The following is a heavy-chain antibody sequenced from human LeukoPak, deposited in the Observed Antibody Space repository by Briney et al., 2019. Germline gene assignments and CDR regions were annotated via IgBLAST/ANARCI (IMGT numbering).Heavy chain of an antibody. CDR1: GYSISSGYY. J-gene: IGHJ3*02. CDR3: ARGSCYYDSSGYYCEAFDI. CDR2: IYYSGST. Sequence: PSETLSLTCTVSGYSISSGYYWGWIRQPPGKGLEWIGSIYYSGSTYYNPSLKSRVTISVDTSKNQFSLKPSSVTAADTAVYYCARGSCYYDSSGYYCEAFDIWGQGTMVTVSS. D-gene: IGHD3-22*01. V-gene: IGHV4-38-2*02.